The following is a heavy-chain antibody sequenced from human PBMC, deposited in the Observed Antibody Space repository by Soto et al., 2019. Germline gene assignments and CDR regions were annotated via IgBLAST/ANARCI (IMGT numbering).Heavy chain of an antibody. CDR2: INPSGGST. CDR3: ARVLAAGPRVPGHYYGSGTDYYYYYGMDV. J-gene: IGHJ6*02. V-gene: IGHV1-46*01. Sequence: GASVKVSCKASGYTFTSYYMHWVRQAPGQGLEWMGIINPSGGSTSYAQKFQGRVTMTRDTSTSTVYMELSSLRSEDTAVYYCARVLAAGPRVPGHYYGSGTDYYYYYGMDVWGQGTTVTVSS. D-gene: IGHD3-10*01. CDR1: GYTFTSYY.